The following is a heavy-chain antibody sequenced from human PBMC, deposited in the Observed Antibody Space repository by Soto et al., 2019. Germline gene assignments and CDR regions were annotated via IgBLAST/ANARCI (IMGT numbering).Heavy chain of an antibody. V-gene: IGHV3-15*07. Sequence: PGGSLRLSCAASGFTFSNAWMNWVRQAPGKGLEWVGRIKSKTDGGTTDYAAPVKGRFTISRDDSKNTLYLQMNSLKTEDTAVYYCTTDPELLWFGELFEVYWGQGTLVTVSS. CDR2: IKSKTDGGTT. D-gene: IGHD3-10*01. J-gene: IGHJ4*02. CDR3: TTDPELLWFGELFEVY. CDR1: GFTFSNAW.